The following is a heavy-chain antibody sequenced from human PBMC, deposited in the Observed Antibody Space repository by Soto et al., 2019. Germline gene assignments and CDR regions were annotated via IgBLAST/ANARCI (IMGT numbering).Heavy chain of an antibody. CDR2: FNAEDGDT. J-gene: IGHJ2*01. V-gene: IGHV1-24*01. Sequence: QVQLVQSGAEVKKPGASVKVSCKVSGYTLTDLSMHWVRQAPGKGLEWMGWFNAEDGDTIYAQKFQGRVTMTEDTSTDTAYMEMSSLRSKDTAVYDCATEGRYCSGSSCYGAWYFDLWGRGTLVTVSS. CDR1: GYTLTDLS. CDR3: ATEGRYCSGSSCYGAWYFDL. D-gene: IGHD2-15*01.